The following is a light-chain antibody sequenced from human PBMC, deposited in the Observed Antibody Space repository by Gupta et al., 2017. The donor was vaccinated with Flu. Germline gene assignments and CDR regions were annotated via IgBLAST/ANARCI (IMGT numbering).Light chain of an antibody. CDR1: QSIRTW. V-gene: IGKV1-5*03. J-gene: IGKJ2*03. CDR3: QQYNSYWYS. CDR2: KAS. Sequence: QMTQSPPTLSASIGDRVTITCRASQSIRTWLAWYQQKPGKTPKLLIYKASFLETGVSSRFSGGGSGTEFTLTISSLQPDDFATYYCQQYNSYWYSFGQGTKLEIK.